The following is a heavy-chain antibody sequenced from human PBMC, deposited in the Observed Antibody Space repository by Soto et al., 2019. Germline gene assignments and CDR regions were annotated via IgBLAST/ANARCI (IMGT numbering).Heavy chain of an antibody. CDR3: AKERIGRGADY. D-gene: IGHD1-26*01. V-gene: IGHV3-23*01. J-gene: IGHJ4*02. Sequence: EVQLLESGGGLVQPGGSLRLSCAASGFTFSNYAMSWVRQTPGKGLEWVSTISGGGGNTYYPDSVKGRFTISRDNSKDTVYLQMNSLRAEDTAIYYCAKERIGRGADYWGQGALFTVTS. CDR2: ISGGGGNT. CDR1: GFTFSNYA.